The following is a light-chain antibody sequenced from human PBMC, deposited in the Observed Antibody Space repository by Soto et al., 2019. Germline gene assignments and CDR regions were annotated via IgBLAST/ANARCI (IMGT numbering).Light chain of an antibody. V-gene: IGKV1-39*01. CDR2: AAS. CDR1: QDIRKN. Sequence: DIQMSQSPSALSASLGDRGPITCRASQDIRKNLHWYQQRPGKAPTLLIYAASSLQNGVPSRFSGSGSGTDFSLTINSLQPEDFETCYCQHYSSTLRIVTFGPGTKVDIK. CDR3: QHYSSTLRIVT. J-gene: IGKJ3*01.